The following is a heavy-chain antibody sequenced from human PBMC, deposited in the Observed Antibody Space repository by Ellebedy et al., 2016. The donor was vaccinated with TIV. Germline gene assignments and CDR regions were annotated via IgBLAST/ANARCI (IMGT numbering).Heavy chain of an antibody. D-gene: IGHD3-10*01. Sequence: MPSETLSLTCTVSGGSISSYYWSWIRRPQGKGLVWIGYIYYSGSTNYNPSLKSRVTISVDTSKNQFSLKLSSVTAADTAVYYCARSYGSGSYYYRPLDYWGQGTLVTVSS. CDR2: IYYSGST. CDR3: ARSYGSGSYYYRPLDY. V-gene: IGHV4-59*08. CDR1: GGSISSYY. J-gene: IGHJ4*02.